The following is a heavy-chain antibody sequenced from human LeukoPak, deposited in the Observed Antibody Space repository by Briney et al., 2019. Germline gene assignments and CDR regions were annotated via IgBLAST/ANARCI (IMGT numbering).Heavy chain of an antibody. CDR3: ARHPPTGYCSSGLCYTGRFDY. D-gene: IGHD2-8*01. CDR1: GYIFTNYW. CDR2: IFPDDSDT. Sequence: GESLKISCKGSGYIFTNYWIGWVRQMPGKGLEWMGIIFPDDSDTRYSPSFQGQVSISADKSISTANLQWSSLKASDTAMYYCARHPPTGYCSSGLCYTGRFDYWGQGTLVTVSS. J-gene: IGHJ4*02. V-gene: IGHV5-51*01.